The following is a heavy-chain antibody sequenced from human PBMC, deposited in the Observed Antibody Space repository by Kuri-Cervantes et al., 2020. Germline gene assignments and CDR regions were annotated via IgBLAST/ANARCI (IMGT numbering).Heavy chain of an antibody. CDR3: ARHRRERYSSSWYGGDPNWFDP. CDR2: INPSGGST. J-gene: IGHJ5*02. CDR1: GYTFTSYY. V-gene: IGHV1-46*01. Sequence: ASVKVSCKASGYTFTSYYMHWVRQAPGQGLEWMGIINPSGGSTSYAQKFQGRLTMTTDTSTSTAYMELRSLRPDDTAVYYCARHRRERYSSSWYGGDPNWFDPWGQGTLVTVSS. D-gene: IGHD6-13*01.